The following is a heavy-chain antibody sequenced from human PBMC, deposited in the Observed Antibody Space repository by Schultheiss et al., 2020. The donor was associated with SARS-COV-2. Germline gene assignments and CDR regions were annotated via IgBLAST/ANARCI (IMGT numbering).Heavy chain of an antibody. D-gene: IGHD2-15*01. J-gene: IGHJ4*02. CDR1: GFTFSTYA. Sequence: GGSLRLSCAASGFTFSTYAVSWVRQAPGKGLEWVSTISGSGGNTFYADSVRGRFTISRDNSKNTLYLQMNSLRAEDTAVYYCAKAFLVGFCSGGSCYSGCDYWGQGTLVTVSS. V-gene: IGHV3-23*01. CDR2: ISGSGGNT. CDR3: AKAFLVGFCSGGSCYSGCDY.